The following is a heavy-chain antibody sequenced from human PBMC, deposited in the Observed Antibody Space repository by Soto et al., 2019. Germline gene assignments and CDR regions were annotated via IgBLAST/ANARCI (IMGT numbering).Heavy chain of an antibody. D-gene: IGHD5-18*01. CDR1: GYSFTSYW. Sequence: GESLKISCKGSGYSFTSYWIGWVRQMPGKGLEWMGIIYPGDSDTRYSPSFQGQVTISADKSISTAYLQWSSLEASDTAMYYCARTGNGYKAIYYGLDVWGQGTTVTVSS. CDR3: ARTGNGYKAIYYGLDV. V-gene: IGHV5-51*01. J-gene: IGHJ6*02. CDR2: IYPGDSDT.